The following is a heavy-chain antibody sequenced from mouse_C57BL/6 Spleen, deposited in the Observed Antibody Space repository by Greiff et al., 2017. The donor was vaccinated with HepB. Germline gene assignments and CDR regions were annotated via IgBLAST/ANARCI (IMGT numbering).Heavy chain of an antibody. D-gene: IGHD2-4*01. CDR3: ARSGYDYDERGRAMEY. Sequence: QVQLKESGPELVKPGASVKISCKASGYAFSSSWMNWVKQRPGKGLEWIGRIYPGDGDTNYNGKFKGKATLTADKSSSTAYMQLSSLTSEDSAVYFCARSGYDYDERGRAMEYWGQGTSVTVSS. V-gene: IGHV1-82*01. CDR1: GYAFSSSW. CDR2: IYPGDGDT. J-gene: IGHJ4*01.